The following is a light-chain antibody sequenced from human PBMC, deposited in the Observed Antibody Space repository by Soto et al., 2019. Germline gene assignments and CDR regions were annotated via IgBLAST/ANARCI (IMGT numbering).Light chain of an antibody. CDR2: MVS. J-gene: IGLJ2*01. CDR3: SAYAGGNIVI. Sequence: QSVLTQPASVSGSPGQSITISCTGTSSDVGNYNYVSWYQQYPGRVPKLLIYMVSNRPSGVPDRFSGSKSGDRASLTVSGLRPEDEADYHCSAYAGGNIVIFGGGTQLTVL. V-gene: IGLV2-8*01. CDR1: SSDVGNYNY.